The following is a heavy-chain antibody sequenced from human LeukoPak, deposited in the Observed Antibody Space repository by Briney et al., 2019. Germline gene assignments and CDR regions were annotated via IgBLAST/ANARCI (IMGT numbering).Heavy chain of an antibody. CDR3: ARDGGSSGYIPQYFQH. D-gene: IGHD3-22*01. CDR2: ISSSSSTI. CDR1: GFTFNGHW. V-gene: IGHV3-48*01. J-gene: IGHJ1*01. Sequence: PGGSLRLSCEASGFTFNGHWMHWVRQAPGKGLEWVSYISSSSSTIYYADSVKGRFTISRDNAKNSLYLQMNSLRAEDTAVYYCARDGGSSGYIPQYFQHWGQGTLVTVSS.